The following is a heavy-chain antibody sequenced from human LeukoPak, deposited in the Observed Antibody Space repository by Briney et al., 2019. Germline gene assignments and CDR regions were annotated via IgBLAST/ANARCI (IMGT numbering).Heavy chain of an antibody. CDR3: ARGAFISGATAMVWPDY. CDR1: GYTFTGYY. J-gene: IGHJ4*02. D-gene: IGHD5-18*01. V-gene: IGHV1-3*03. CDR2: INAGNGNT. Sequence: GASVKVSCKASGYTFTGYYMHWVRQAPGQGREWMGWINAGNGNTKYSQELQGRVTITRDTSAGTAYMELSSLRSEDMAVYYCARGAFISGATAMVWPDYWGQGTLVTVSS.